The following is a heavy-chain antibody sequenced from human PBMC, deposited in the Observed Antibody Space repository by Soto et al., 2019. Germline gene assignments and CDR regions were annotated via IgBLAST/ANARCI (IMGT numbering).Heavy chain of an antibody. V-gene: IGHV3-30*18. CDR1: GFTFSSYG. CDR2: ISYDGSNK. CDR3: AKTSSSGFDY. Sequence: PGGSLRLSCAASGFTFSSYGMHWLRQAPGKWLEWVAVISYDGSNKYYADSVKGRFTISRDNSKNTLYLQMNSPRAEDTAVYYCAKTSSSGFDYWGQGXLVTVSS. J-gene: IGHJ4*02. D-gene: IGHD6-6*01.